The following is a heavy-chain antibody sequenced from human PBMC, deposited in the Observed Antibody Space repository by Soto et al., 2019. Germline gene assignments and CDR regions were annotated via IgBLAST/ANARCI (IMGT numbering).Heavy chain of an antibody. CDR2: IKGDGSST. J-gene: IGHJ4*02. D-gene: IGHD2-2*02. Sequence: PGGSLRLSCAASGLTFSSYWMHWVRQAPGKGLVWVSRIKGDGSSTAYADSVKGRFTISRDNAKNTLYLQMNSLTVEDTSVYYCATLIPPEAYWGQGTLVTVSS. V-gene: IGHV3-74*01. CDR1: GLTFSSYW. CDR3: ATLIPPEAY.